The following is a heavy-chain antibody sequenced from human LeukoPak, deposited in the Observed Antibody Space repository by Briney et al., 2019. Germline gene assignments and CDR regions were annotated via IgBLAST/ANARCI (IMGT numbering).Heavy chain of an antibody. V-gene: IGHV4-61*08. D-gene: IGHD3-10*01. Sequence: PSQTLSLTCTVSGGSISSGGYYWSWIRQPPGKGLEWIGYIYYSGSTNYNPSLKSRVTISVDTSKNQFSLKLSSVTAADTAVYYCARAPREAYYYGSGRVAFDIWGQGTMVTVSS. CDR1: GGSISSGGYY. CDR2: IYYSGST. CDR3: ARAPREAYYYGSGRVAFDI. J-gene: IGHJ3*02.